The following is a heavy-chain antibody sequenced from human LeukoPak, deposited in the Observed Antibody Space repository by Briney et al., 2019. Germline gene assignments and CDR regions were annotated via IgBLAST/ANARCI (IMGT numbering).Heavy chain of an antibody. J-gene: IGHJ5*02. V-gene: IGHV1-18*01. Sequence: GASVKVSCKASGYTFTNYGFSWVRQALGQGLEWMGWISANNGNTNYAQKLQGRVTMTTDTSTSTAYMEQRSLRSEHTAVYYCARDRVRAPFDPWGQGTLVTVSS. D-gene: IGHD3-10*01. CDR3: ARDRVRAPFDP. CDR1: GYTFTNYG. CDR2: ISANNGNT.